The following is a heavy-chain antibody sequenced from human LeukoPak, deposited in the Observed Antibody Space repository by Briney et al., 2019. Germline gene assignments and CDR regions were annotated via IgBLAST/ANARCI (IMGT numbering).Heavy chain of an antibody. CDR3: ARADLPVAAARLHDAFDI. CDR1: GYTFTGYY. CDR2: IIPIFGTA. Sequence: GASVKVSCKASGYTFTGYYMHWVRQAPGQGLEWMGGIIPIFGTANYAQKFQGRVTITTDESTSTAYMELSSLRSEDTAVYYCARADLPVAAARLHDAFDIWGQGTMVTVSS. J-gene: IGHJ3*02. V-gene: IGHV1-69*05. D-gene: IGHD6-6*01.